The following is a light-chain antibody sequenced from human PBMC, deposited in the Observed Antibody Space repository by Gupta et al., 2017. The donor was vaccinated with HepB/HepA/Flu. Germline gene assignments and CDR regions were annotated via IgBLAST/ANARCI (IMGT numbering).Light chain of an antibody. CDR2: ETS. Sequence: DIQMTQLPSSVSAHVGDRVTITCRASQDISRWLAWYQQKPGKAPKLLIFETSSLQSGVPSRFSGSGSGTNFILTINSLQPEDFATYYCQQAYRLPITFGQGTRLEIK. V-gene: IGKV1D-12*01. CDR1: QDISRW. J-gene: IGKJ5*01. CDR3: QQAYRLPIT.